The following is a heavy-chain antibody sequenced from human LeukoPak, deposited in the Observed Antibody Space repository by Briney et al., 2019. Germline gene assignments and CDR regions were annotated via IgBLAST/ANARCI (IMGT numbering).Heavy chain of an antibody. CDR1: GFTFSDYY. CDR2: ISSSSSYT. D-gene: IGHD5-24*01. J-gene: IGHJ4*02. Sequence: GGSLRLSCAASGFTFSDYYMSWIRQAPGKGLEWVSYISSSSSYTNYADSVKGRFTISRDNPKNSLYLQMNSLRAEDTAVYYCARTSTRMATAGLVDYWGQGTLVTVSS. V-gene: IGHV3-11*03. CDR3: ARTSTRMATAGLVDY.